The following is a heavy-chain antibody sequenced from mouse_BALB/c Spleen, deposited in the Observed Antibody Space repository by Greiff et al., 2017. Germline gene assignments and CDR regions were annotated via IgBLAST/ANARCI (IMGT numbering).Heavy chain of an antibody. D-gene: IGHD2-4*01. V-gene: IGHV5-9*03. Sequence: EVKLVESGGGLVKPGGSLKLSCAASGFTFSSYTMSWVRQTPEKRLEWVATISSGGGNTYYPDSVKGRFTISRDNAKNNLYLQMSSLRSEDTALYYCARYQGYDYDEGLDYWGQGTTLTVSA. CDR1: GFTFSSYT. CDR2: ISSGGGNT. CDR3: ARYQGYDYDEGLDY. J-gene: IGHJ2*01.